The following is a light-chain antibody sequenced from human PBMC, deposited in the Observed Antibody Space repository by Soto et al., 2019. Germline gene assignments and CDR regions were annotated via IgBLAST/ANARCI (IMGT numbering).Light chain of an antibody. CDR1: SSDVGGYNY. V-gene: IGLV2-14*01. CDR3: SSYTATRTYV. CDR2: GVT. Sequence: QPVLTQPASVSGSPGQSVTISCTGTSSDVGGYNYVSWYQQLPGEAPKLIIYGVTDRPSGVSNRFSGSKSGNTASLTVSGLQAEDEGDYYCSSYTATRTYVFGTGTKLTVL. J-gene: IGLJ1*01.